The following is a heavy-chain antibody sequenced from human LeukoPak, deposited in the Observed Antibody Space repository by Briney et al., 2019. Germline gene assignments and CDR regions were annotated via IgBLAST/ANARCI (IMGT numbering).Heavy chain of an antibody. V-gene: IGHV6-1*01. CDR2: TYYRSTWYN. Sequence: SETLSLTCAISGDSFSSNSVTWNWIRQSPSRGLEWLGRTYYRSTWYNDYAVSVRGRITVNPDTSKNQFSLHLNSVTPEDTAVYYCARRLTQYDCFDPWGQGILVTVSS. D-gene: IGHD2-2*01. CDR1: GDSFSSNSVT. CDR3: ARRLTQYDCFDP. J-gene: IGHJ5*02.